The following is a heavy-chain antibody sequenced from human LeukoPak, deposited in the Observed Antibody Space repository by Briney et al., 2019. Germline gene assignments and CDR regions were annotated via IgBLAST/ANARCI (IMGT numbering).Heavy chain of an antibody. J-gene: IGHJ1*01. CDR3: ARRDSSEVAEYFQH. Sequence: SVKVSCKASRGTFSSYAISWVRQAPGQGLEWMGGIIPIFGTANYAQKFQGRVTITTDESTSTAYMELSSLRSEDTAVYYCARRDSSEVAEYFQHWGQGTLVTVSS. CDR2: IIPIFGTA. D-gene: IGHD3-22*01. CDR1: RGTFSSYA. V-gene: IGHV1-69*05.